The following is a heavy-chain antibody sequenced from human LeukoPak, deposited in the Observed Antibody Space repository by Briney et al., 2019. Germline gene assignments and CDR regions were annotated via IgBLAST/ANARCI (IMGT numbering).Heavy chain of an antibody. V-gene: IGHV1-69*05. D-gene: IGHD4-11*01. CDR3: ARGRLKQYYFDY. Sequence: SVKVSCKASGGTFSSYAISWVRQAPGQGLEWMGRIIPIFGTANYAQKFQGRVTITTDESSSTAYMELSSLRSEDTAVYYCARGRLKQYYFDYWGQGTLVTVSS. J-gene: IGHJ4*02. CDR1: GGTFSSYA. CDR2: IIPIFGTA.